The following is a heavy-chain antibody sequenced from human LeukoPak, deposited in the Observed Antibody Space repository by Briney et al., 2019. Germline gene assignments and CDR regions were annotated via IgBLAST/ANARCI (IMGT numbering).Heavy chain of an antibody. CDR3: ARDHSGYDGMDV. V-gene: IGHV1-18*01. CDR2: ISAYNGNT. D-gene: IGHD1-26*01. CDR1: GYTFTSCG. Sequence: GASVKVSCKASGYTFTSCGISWVRQAPGQGLEWMGWISAYNGNTNYAQKFQGRVTITADKSTSTAYMELSSLRSEDTAVYYCARDHSGYDGMDVWGQGTTVTVSS. J-gene: IGHJ6*02.